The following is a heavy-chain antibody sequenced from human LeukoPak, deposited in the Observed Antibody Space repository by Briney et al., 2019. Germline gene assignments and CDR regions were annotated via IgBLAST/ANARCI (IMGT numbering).Heavy chain of an antibody. V-gene: IGHV4-39*01. J-gene: IGHJ5*02. D-gene: IGHD3-22*01. Sequence: TSETLSLTCTVSGGSISSSIYYWGWIRQPPGKGLEWIGSIYYSGSTYYNPSLKSRVTISVDTSKNQFSLKLSPVTAADTAVYYCARRITMIVVVITPDWFDPWGQGTLVTVSS. CDR3: ARRITMIVVVITPDWFDP. CDR1: GGSISSSIYY. CDR2: IYYSGST.